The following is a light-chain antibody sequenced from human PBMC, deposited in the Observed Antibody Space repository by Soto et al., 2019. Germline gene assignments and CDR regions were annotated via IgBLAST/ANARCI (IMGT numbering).Light chain of an antibody. CDR2: WAS. CDR3: QQYYNTPYT. Sequence: DIVMTQSPDSLAVSLGERATINCKSSQSVLYSSNNKNYLAWYHQKPGQSPRLLLYWASTRESGVPDRFSGSGSGTDFTLTIGSLQAEDVAVYYCQQYYNTPYTFGQGTKLEIK. CDR1: QSVLYSSNNKNY. V-gene: IGKV4-1*01. J-gene: IGKJ2*01.